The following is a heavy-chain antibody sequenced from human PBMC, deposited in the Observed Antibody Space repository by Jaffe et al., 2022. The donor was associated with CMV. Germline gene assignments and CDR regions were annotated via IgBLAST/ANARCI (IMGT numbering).Heavy chain of an antibody. CDR3: AEMGRNYDILTGYSDKYYFDY. D-gene: IGHD3-9*01. Sequence: EVQLVESGGGLVQPGGSLRLSCAASGFTFSSYAMSWVRQAPGKGLEWVSAISGSGGSTYYADSVKGRFTISRDNSKNTLYLQMNSLRAEDTAVYYCAEMGRNYDILTGYSDKYYFDYWGQGTLVTVSS. V-gene: IGHV3-23*04. CDR1: GFTFSSYA. J-gene: IGHJ4*02. CDR2: ISGSGGST.